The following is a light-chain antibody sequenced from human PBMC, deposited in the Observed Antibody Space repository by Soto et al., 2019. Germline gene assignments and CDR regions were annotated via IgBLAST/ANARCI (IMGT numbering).Light chain of an antibody. J-gene: IGKJ5*01. CDR2: DAS. V-gene: IGKV1-33*01. Sequence: IQMTQSPSSLSASVGDRVTITCQASQDISNYLNWYQQKPGKAPKLLIYDASNSETGVPSRFSGSGSGTDFTFTISSLQPEDIATYYCQQYDNLITFGQGTRLEIK. CDR3: QQYDNLIT. CDR1: QDISNY.